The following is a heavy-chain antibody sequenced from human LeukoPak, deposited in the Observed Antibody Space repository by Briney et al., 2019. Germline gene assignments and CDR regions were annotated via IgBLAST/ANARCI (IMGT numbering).Heavy chain of an antibody. Sequence: ASETLSLTCAVYGGSFSGYYWSWIRQPPGKGLEWIGSIYHSGSTYYNPSLKSRVTISVDTSKNQFSLKLSSVTAADTAVYYCASVYCGGDCYWGTGSFDYWGQGTLVTVSS. CDR3: ASVYCGGDCYWGTGSFDY. J-gene: IGHJ4*02. V-gene: IGHV4-34*01. CDR1: GGSFSGYY. CDR2: IYHSGST. D-gene: IGHD2-21*01.